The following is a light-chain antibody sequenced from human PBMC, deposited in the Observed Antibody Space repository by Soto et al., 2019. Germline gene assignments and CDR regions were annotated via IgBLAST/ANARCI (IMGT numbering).Light chain of an antibody. CDR3: QQAHIFPLT. CDR1: QDVNTW. V-gene: IGKV1-12*01. CDR2: AAS. Sequence: DIQMTQSPSSLSASVGDRVTITCRASQDVNTWLAWYQQKPGRAPNLLIFAASSLQSGVPSRFSGNGSGTHFTLSISSLQPEDFATYFCQQAHIFPLTFGGWTNV. J-gene: IGKJ4*01.